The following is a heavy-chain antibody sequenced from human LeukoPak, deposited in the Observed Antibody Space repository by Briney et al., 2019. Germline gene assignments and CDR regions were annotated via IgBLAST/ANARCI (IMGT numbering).Heavy chain of an antibody. CDR1: GFTFSSFT. D-gene: IGHD1-26*01. J-gene: IGHJ5*02. Sequence: GGSLRLSCAASGFTFSSFTMNWVRQAPGKGLEWVSSISSTSTYIHYADSVKGRFTISRDNAKNLLYLQMNSLRAEDTAVYYCAREGSYRNWFDPWGQGTLVTVSS. CDR3: AREGSYRNWFDP. CDR2: ISSTSTYI. V-gene: IGHV3-21*04.